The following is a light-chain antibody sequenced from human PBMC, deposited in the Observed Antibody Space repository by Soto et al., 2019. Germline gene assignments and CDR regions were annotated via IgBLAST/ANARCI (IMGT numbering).Light chain of an antibody. Sequence: EIVLTQSPGTLSLSPGERATLSCRASQSVSSSWLAWYQQKPGQAPRLLVYGASSRATGIPDRFSGSGSGADFNLTISRLEPEDFAVYYCQQYDDWPPGYTFGQGTKLEI. CDR2: GAS. CDR3: QQYDDWPPGYT. J-gene: IGKJ2*01. V-gene: IGKV3-20*01. CDR1: QSVSSSW.